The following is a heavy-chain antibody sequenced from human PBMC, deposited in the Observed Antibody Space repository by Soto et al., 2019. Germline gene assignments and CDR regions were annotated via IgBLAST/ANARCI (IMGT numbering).Heavy chain of an antibody. D-gene: IGHD6-13*01. J-gene: IGHJ5*02. CDR3: ARIRGLAAAGGLDP. CDR1: GFTFSSYE. V-gene: IGHV3-48*03. Sequence: PGGSLRLSCAASGFTFSSYEMNWVRQAPGKGLEWVSYISSSGSTIYYADSVKGRFTISRDNAKNSLYLQMNSLRAEDTAVYYCARIRGLAAAGGLDPWGQGTLVTVSS. CDR2: ISSSGSTI.